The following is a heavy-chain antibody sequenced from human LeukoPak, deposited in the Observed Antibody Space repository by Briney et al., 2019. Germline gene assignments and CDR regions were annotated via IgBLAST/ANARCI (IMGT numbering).Heavy chain of an antibody. Sequence: GGSLRLSCAASGFTFSSYSMNWVRQAPGKGLEWVSSISSSSSYIYYADSVKGRFTISRDNAKNSLYLQMNSLRAEDTAVYYCARVNSSSWDGAYYYYYGMDVWGQGTTVTVFS. D-gene: IGHD6-13*01. CDR3: ARVNSSSWDGAYYYYYGMDV. J-gene: IGHJ6*02. V-gene: IGHV3-21*01. CDR2: ISSSSSYI. CDR1: GFTFSSYS.